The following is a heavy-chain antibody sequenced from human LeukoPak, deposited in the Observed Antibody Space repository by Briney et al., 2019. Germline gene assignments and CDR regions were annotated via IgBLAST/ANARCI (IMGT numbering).Heavy chain of an antibody. CDR2: FYSGGKT. J-gene: IGHJ2*01. CDR1: GFTVSSSY. Sequence: GGSLRLSCAASGFTVSSSYMSRVRQAPGKGLEWVSVFYSGGKTYYTDSVKGRFTISRDSSKNTLFLHMNTLRAEDTAIYYCAKDRTVGASYWYFDLWGRGTLVTVSS. V-gene: IGHV3-53*01. CDR3: AKDRTVGASYWYFDL. D-gene: IGHD1-26*01.